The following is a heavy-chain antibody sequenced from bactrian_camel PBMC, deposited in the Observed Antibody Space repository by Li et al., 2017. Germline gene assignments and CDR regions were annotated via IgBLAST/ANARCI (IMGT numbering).Heavy chain of an antibody. CDR2: IDSDVGT. CDR1: GYTYSRAC. CDR3: AEGCGSRGEHCYSLNY. Sequence: HVQLVESGGGSVQAGGSLRLSCATSGYTYSRACMGWFRQAPGKEREGVAVIDSDVGTRYADSVKGRFTISQDSARNTVYLQMNNLQPEDTATYYCAEGCGSRGEHCYSLNYWGQGTQVTVS. D-gene: IGHD6*01. V-gene: IGHV3S53*01. J-gene: IGHJ4*01.